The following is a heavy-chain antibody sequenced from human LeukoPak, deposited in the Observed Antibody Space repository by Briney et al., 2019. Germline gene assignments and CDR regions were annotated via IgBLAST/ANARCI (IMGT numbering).Heavy chain of an antibody. V-gene: IGHV4-61*01. CDR3: AREGLASMVRGIIPY. Sequence: SETLSLTCTVSGGSVSSGSYYWSWIQQPPGKGLEWIGYIYYSGSTNYNPSLKSRVTISADTPKNQFSLKLSSVTAADTAVYYCAREGLASMVRGIIPYWGQGTLVTVSS. CDR2: IYYSGST. D-gene: IGHD3-10*01. J-gene: IGHJ4*02. CDR1: GGSVSSGSYY.